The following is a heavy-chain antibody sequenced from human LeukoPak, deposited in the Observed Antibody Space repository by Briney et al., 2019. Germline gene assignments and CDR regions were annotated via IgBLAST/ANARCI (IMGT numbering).Heavy chain of an antibody. D-gene: IGHD6-6*01. V-gene: IGHV4-59*01. CDR3: ARERGWWYSSSNWFDP. Sequence: SETLSLTCTVSGGSISSYYWSWIRQPPGTGLEWIGYIYYSGSTNYNPSLKSRVTISVDTSKNQFSLKLSSVTAADTAVYYCARERGWWYSSSNWFDPWGQGTLVTVSS. CDR1: GGSISSYY. J-gene: IGHJ5*02. CDR2: IYYSGST.